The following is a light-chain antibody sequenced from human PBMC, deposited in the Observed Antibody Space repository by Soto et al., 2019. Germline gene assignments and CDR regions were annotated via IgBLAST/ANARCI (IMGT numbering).Light chain of an antibody. CDR2: EDT. J-gene: IGLJ2*01. CDR3: QSYDSSSLV. CDR1: SGSIASNY. V-gene: IGLV6-57*02. Sequence: NFMLTQPHSVSESPGKTVTISCTGSSGSIASNYVQWYQQRPGSAPTIVIYEDTQRPSGVPDRFSGSIDSSSNSASLTISGLKTEDEADYYCQSYDSSSLVFGGGAKLTVL.